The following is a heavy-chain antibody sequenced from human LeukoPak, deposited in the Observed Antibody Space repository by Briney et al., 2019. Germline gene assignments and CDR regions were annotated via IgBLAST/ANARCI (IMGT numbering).Heavy chain of an antibody. J-gene: IGHJ4*02. V-gene: IGHV3-23*01. CDR2: ISGSADST. CDR3: AKRHTIGGYYYFED. Sequence: GGSLRLSCAASGFTLSSYAMTWVRQAPGKGLEWVSTISGSADSTYYADSVKGRFTTSRDNSKNTLYLQMNTLSAEDTALYYCAKRHTIGGYYYFEDWGQGTLVIVSS. D-gene: IGHD5-12*01. CDR1: GFTLSSYA.